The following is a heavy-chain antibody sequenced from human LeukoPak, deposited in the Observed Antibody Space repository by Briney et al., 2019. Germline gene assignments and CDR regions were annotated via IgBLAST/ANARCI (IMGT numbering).Heavy chain of an antibody. Sequence: GASVKVSCKASGFTFTNYAMQWVRQAPGQRLEWMGWINAGNGNTKYSQKFQGRVTITRDTSASTAYMELSSLRSEDTAVYYCAESIYSYGSDAFDIWGQGTMVTVSS. J-gene: IGHJ3*02. CDR1: GFTFTNYA. CDR3: AESIYSYGSDAFDI. CDR2: INAGNGNT. D-gene: IGHD5-18*01. V-gene: IGHV1-3*01.